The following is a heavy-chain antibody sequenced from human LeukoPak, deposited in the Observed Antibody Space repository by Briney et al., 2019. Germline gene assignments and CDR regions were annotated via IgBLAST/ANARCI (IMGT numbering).Heavy chain of an antibody. CDR2: IVTNTGDT. Sequence: ASVKVSCKASGYTFNASYMHWERQAPGQGLECNGWIVTNTGDTKCAKKFQGRLTITRDTSTGTAYMELRSLISGDTAVYYCASEAFCAGKTCHLQRVASWGPGTLLTVSS. J-gene: IGHJ4*02. V-gene: IGHV1-2*02. CDR3: ASEAFCAGKTCHLQRVAS. CDR1: GYTFNASY. D-gene: IGHD2-21*01.